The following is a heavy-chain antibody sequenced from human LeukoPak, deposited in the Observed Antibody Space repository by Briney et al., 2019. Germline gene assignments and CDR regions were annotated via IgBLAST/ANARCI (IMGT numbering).Heavy chain of an antibody. CDR1: GFTFSSYG. CDR3: AKGDSTYYDFWSGYYPFDY. V-gene: IGHV3-30*18. D-gene: IGHD3-3*01. J-gene: IGHJ4*02. CDR2: ISYDGSNK. Sequence: PGGSLRLSCAASGFTFSSYGMHWVRQAPGKGLEWVAVISYDGSNKYYADSVKGRFTISRDNSKNTLYLQMNSLRAEDTAVYYCAKGDSTYYDFWSGYYPFDYWGQGTLVTVSS.